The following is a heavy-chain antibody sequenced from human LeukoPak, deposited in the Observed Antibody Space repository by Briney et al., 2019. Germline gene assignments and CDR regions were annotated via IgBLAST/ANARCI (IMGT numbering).Heavy chain of an antibody. CDR3: VRQRYQLPNPFNL. D-gene: IGHD2-2*01. CDR2: IYYSGST. CDR1: GGSISSSSYY. Sequence: SETLSLTCTVSGGSISSSSYYWGWIRQPPGKGLEWIGSIYYSGSTYNNPSLKSRVSMSVDTSTNQFSLQLYSVTATDTAVFYCVRQRYQLPNPFNLWGQGTLVTVSS. V-gene: IGHV4-39*01. J-gene: IGHJ1*01.